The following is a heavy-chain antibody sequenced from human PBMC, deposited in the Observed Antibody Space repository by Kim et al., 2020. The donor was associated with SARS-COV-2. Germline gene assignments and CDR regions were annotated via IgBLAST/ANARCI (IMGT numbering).Heavy chain of an antibody. V-gene: IGHV3-48*02. CDR2: ISSSSSTI. Sequence: GGSLRLSCAASGFTFSSYSMNWVRQAPGKGLEWVSYISSSSSTIYYADSVKGRFTISRDNAKNSLYLQMNSLRDEDTAVYYCARPNLLSRPSAFDIWGQGTMVTVSS. D-gene: IGHD3-3*02. CDR1: GFTFSSYS. J-gene: IGHJ3*02. CDR3: ARPNLLSRPSAFDI.